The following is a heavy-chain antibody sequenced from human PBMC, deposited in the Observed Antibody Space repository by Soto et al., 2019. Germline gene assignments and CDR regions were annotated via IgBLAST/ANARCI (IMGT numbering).Heavy chain of an antibody. CDR1: GGTFSTYT. CDR3: ARGLECRGYCLDKPTWFGP. CDR2: IIPIFGTP. V-gene: IGHV1-69*06. Sequence: SVRVSCKASGGTFSTYTFSWVRQAPGQGLEWMGRIIPIFGTPYYAQKFQGRVTITADKSTSTVYMELSSLGSDDTAVYFCARGLECRGYCLDKPTWFGPWGQGTLVTVSS. J-gene: IGHJ5*02. D-gene: IGHD2-15*01.